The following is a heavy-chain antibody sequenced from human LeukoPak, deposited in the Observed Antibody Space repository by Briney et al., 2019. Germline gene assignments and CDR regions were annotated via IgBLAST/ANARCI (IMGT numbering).Heavy chain of an antibody. D-gene: IGHD2-2*01. CDR1: GFSFSSYA. CDR2: VSGGGGTT. Sequence: GGSLRLSCAASGFSFSSYAMSWVRQAPGKGLEWVSTVSGGGGTTYYADSVKGRFTISRDNSKNTLFLQMNSLRAEDTAIYYCAKDMGYCSSATCYGLDYWGQGTLVTVSS. J-gene: IGHJ4*02. V-gene: IGHV3-23*01. CDR3: AKDMGYCSSATCYGLDY.